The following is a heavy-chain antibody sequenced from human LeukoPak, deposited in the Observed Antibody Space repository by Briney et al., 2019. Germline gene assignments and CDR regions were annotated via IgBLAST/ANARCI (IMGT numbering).Heavy chain of an antibody. CDR3: AYHYYDSSGYPRRDAFDI. Sequence: GGSQRLSCAASGFTFSDYYMSWIRQAPGKGLEWVSYISSSGSTIYYADSVKGRFTISRDNAKNSLYLQMNSLRAEDTAVYYCAYHYYDSSGYPRRDAFDIWGQGTMVTVSS. J-gene: IGHJ3*02. CDR1: GFTFSDYY. CDR2: ISSSGSTI. V-gene: IGHV3-11*01. D-gene: IGHD3-22*01.